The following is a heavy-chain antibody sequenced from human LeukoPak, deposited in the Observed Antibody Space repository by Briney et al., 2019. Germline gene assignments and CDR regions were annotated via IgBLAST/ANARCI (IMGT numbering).Heavy chain of an antibody. J-gene: IGHJ5*02. D-gene: IGHD5-12*01. CDR1: GGSISSYY. CDR2: IYYSGST. V-gene: IGHV4-59*01. Sequence: SETLSLICTVFGGSISSYYWRWIMQPPGRGLVWIGYIYYSGSTNYNPSLKSRFTISVDTSKNQFSLKLSSVTAADTAVYYCARVSGDSGYEAWFDPWGQGTQVTVSS. CDR3: ARVSGDSGYEAWFDP.